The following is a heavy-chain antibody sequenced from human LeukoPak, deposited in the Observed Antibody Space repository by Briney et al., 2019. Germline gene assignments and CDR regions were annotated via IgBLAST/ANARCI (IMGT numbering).Heavy chain of an antibody. V-gene: IGHV4-4*02. D-gene: IGHD3-22*01. Sequence: SGTLSLTCAVSGGSISSPNWWSWVRQPPGKGLEWIGEIYHSGMTNYKTSLKSRVTISVDESKNQFSLKLSSVTAPDRAVYYCARGGYYDSSGYGFSDYWGQGTLVTVSS. CDR1: GGSISSPNW. J-gene: IGHJ4*02. CDR2: IYHSGMT. CDR3: ARGGYYDSSGYGFSDY.